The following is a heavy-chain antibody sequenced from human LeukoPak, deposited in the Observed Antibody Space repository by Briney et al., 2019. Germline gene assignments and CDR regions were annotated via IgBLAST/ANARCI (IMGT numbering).Heavy chain of an antibody. V-gene: IGHV3-33*01. D-gene: IGHD4-23*01. J-gene: IGHJ4*02. Sequence: GRSLRLSCAASGFTFSSYAMHWVRQAPGKGLEWVAAIWYDGSNKYYADSVKGRFTISRDNPKNTLYLQMNSLRAEDTAVYYCAREASVGFFDYWGQGTLVTVSS. CDR1: GFTFSSYA. CDR2: IWYDGSNK. CDR3: AREASVGFFDY.